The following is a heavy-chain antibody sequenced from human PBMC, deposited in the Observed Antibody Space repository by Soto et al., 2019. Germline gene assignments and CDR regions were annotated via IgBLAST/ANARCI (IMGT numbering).Heavy chain of an antibody. J-gene: IGHJ4*02. CDR1: GFTFSSYS. V-gene: IGHV3-48*01. CDR3: ARERVAAAGTTYYFDY. Sequence: GGSLRLSCAASGFTFSSYSMNWVRQAPGKGLEWVSYISSSSSTIYYADSVKGRFTISRDNAKNSLYLQMNSLRAEDTAVYYCARERVAAAGTTYYFDYWGQGTLVTVSS. D-gene: IGHD6-13*01. CDR2: ISSSSSTI.